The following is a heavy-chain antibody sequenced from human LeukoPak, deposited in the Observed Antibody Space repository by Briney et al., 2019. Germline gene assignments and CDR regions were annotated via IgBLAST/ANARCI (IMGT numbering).Heavy chain of an antibody. Sequence: GASVKVSCKASGGTFISYAISWVRQAPGQGLEWMGGIIPIFGTANYAQKFQGRVTITADESTSTAYMELSSLRSEDTAVYYCAWSYYYYYGMDVWGQGTTVTVSS. CDR2: IIPIFGTA. CDR1: GGTFISYA. D-gene: IGHD2-8*01. CDR3: AWSYYYYYGMDV. V-gene: IGHV1-69*13. J-gene: IGHJ6*02.